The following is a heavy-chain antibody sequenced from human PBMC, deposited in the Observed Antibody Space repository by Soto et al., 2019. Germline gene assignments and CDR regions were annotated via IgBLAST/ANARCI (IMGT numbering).Heavy chain of an antibody. V-gene: IGHV1-46*01. D-gene: IGHD2-2*01. Sequence: ASVKVSCQASGYTFTSYYMHWVRQAPGQGLEWMGIINPSGGSTSYAQKFQGRVTMTRDTSTSTVYMELSSLRSEDTAVYYCARSDCSSTSCYASLYYYYGMDVWGQGTTVTVSS. CDR3: ARSDCSSTSCYASLYYYYGMDV. CDR2: INPSGGST. J-gene: IGHJ6*02. CDR1: GYTFTSYY.